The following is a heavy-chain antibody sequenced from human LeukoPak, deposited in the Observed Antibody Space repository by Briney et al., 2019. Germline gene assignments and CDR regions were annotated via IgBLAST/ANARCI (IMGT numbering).Heavy chain of an antibody. CDR1: GGSISSYY. J-gene: IGHJ5*02. V-gene: IGHV4-59*01. CDR3: ARSVGPTEIRFDP. CDR2: IYYSGST. Sequence: SETLSLTCTVSGGSISSYYWSWIRQPPRKGLEWIGYIYYSGSTNYNPSLKSRVTISVDTSKNQFSLKLSSVTAADTAVYYCARSVGPTEIRFDPWGQGTLVTVSS. D-gene: IGHD1-26*01.